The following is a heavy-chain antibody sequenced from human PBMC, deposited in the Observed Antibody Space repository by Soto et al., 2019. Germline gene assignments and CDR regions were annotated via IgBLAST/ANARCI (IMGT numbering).Heavy chain of an antibody. Sequence: SVTQSLTCTVTGAYVTSRGCYWSWVRQHPGKGLEWIAYVFHSGSPDYHPSLKSRVAISADTSRNQFSLRVTSVTAADTAVYYCAGREFASSSFHYYYYAVDVWGQGTTVTVSS. J-gene: IGHJ6*02. V-gene: IGHV4-31*03. CDR3: AGREFASSSFHYYYYAVDV. CDR1: GAYVTSRGCY. D-gene: IGHD6-6*01. CDR2: VFHSGSP.